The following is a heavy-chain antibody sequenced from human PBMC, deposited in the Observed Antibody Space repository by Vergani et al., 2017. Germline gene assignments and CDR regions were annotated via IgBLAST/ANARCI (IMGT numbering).Heavy chain of an antibody. CDR1: GFTFSSYS. V-gene: IGHV3-21*01. J-gene: IGHJ6*02. CDR2: ISSSSGYI. D-gene: IGHD3-10*01. CDR3: ASDRYYLGSGSYPYFYYYGLDV. Sequence: EVQLVESGGGLVKRGGSLRLSCAASGFTFSSYSMNWVRQAPGKGLEWVSSISSSSGYIHYSDSLKGRFTISRDNAKSSLYLQMNSLRAEDTGVYYCASDRYYLGSGSYPYFYYYGLDVSGQGTAVTVSS.